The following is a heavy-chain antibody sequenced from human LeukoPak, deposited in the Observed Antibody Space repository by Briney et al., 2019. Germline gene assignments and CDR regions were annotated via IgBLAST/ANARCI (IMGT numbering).Heavy chain of an antibody. J-gene: IGHJ4*02. Sequence: SQTLSLTCAISGDIVSGNRATWNWLRQSPSRGLEWLGRIYYRSKWYSDYAVSVKDRITINPDTSKNQFSLLLNSVTPEDTAVYFRGRAEHDWGSDYWGQGTLVTVSS. CDR3: GRAEHDWGSDY. V-gene: IGHV6-1*01. D-gene: IGHD3-9*01. CDR2: IYYRSKWYS. CDR1: GDIVSGNRAT.